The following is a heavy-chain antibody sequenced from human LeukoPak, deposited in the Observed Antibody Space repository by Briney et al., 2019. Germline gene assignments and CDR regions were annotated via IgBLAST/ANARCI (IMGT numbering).Heavy chain of an antibody. Sequence: PGGSLRLSCAASGFTFDDYAMHWVRQAPGKGLEWVSLISGDGGSTYYADSVKGRFTISRDNSKSSLYLRMNSLRTEDTALYYCAKDALGYCSGGSCLIWGQGTMDTVSS. V-gene: IGHV3-43*02. J-gene: IGHJ3*02. CDR3: AKDALGYCSGGSCLI. CDR1: GFTFDDYA. D-gene: IGHD2-15*01. CDR2: ISGDGGST.